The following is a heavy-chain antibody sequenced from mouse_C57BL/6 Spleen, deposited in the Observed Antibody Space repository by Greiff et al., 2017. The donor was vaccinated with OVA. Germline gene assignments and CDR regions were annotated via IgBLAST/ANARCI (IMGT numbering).Heavy chain of an antibody. CDR2: IDPNSGGT. D-gene: IGHD2-5*01. CDR1: GYTFTSYW. J-gene: IGHJ4*01. CDR3: ARGDSNNVYYAMDY. V-gene: IGHV1-72*01. Sequence: QVQLQQPGAELVKPGASVKLSCKASGYTFTSYWMRWVKQRPGRGLEWIGRIDPNSGGTKYNEKFKSKATLTVDKPSNTAYMQLSSLTSEDSAVYYGARGDSNNVYYAMDYWGQGTSVTGSS.